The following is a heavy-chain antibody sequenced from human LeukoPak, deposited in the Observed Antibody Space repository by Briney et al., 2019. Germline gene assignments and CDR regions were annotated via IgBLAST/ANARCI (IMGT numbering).Heavy chain of an antibody. V-gene: IGHV3-23*01. D-gene: IGHD3-10*01. CDR1: LFTLSSYA. CDR2: ISGCGGST. Sequence: GGSLRLSRAASLFTLSSYAMSWVRQAGGKGGEWVSVISGCGGSTYYADSVKGRFTISRDNSKNTLYLKLNSLRAEDTAVYYCARGGGYLDRNFDYWGQGTLVTVSS. J-gene: IGHJ4*02. CDR3: ARGGGYLDRNFDY.